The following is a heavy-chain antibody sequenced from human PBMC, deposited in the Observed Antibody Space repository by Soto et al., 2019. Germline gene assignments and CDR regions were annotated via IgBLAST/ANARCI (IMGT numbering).Heavy chain of an antibody. CDR2: INRSGGST. CDR1: GYTFTSYY. CDR3: AREGLYCGGDCSERPEQYFQH. D-gene: IGHD2-21*02. J-gene: IGHJ1*01. V-gene: IGHV1-46*01. Sequence: QVQLVQSGAEVKKPGASVKVSCKASGYTFTSYYMHWVRQAPGHGLEWMGIINRSGGSTSYAQKFQGRVTMTRDTSTSTVYMELSSLRSEDTAVYYCAREGLYCGGDCSERPEQYFQHWGQGTLVTVSS.